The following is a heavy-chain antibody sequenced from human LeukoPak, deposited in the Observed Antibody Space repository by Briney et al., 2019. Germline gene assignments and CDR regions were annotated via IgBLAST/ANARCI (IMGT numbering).Heavy chain of an antibody. CDR3: ARARSYRNQLNALSYWFDP. D-gene: IGHD3-16*02. J-gene: IGHJ5*02. V-gene: IGHV1-69*01. Sequence: GSSVKVSCKASGGTFSSYAISWVRQAPGQGLEWMGGIIPIFGTANYAQKFQGRVTITADESTSTAYMELSSLRSEDTAVYYCARARSYRNQLNALSYWFDPWGQGTLVTVSS. CDR1: GGTFSSYA. CDR2: IIPIFGTA.